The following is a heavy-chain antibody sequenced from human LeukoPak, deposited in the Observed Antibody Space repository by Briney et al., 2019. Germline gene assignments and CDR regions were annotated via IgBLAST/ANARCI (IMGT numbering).Heavy chain of an antibody. V-gene: IGHV3-23*01. D-gene: IGHD2-2*01. CDR3: VKDRPCETCMPMDA. Sequence: GGSLRLSCAASGFRFTDYSMSWVRQAPGKGLEWVAGLGRSGEYKYYADSVKGRFTISRDNSKDTVSLQMNSLRAEDSTIYFCVKDRPCETCMPMDAWGQGTTVTVSS. J-gene: IGHJ6*02. CDR1: GFRFTDYS. CDR2: LGRSGEYK.